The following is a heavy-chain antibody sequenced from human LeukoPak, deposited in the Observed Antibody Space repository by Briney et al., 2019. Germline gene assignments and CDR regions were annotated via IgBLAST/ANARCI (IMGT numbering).Heavy chain of an antibody. CDR1: GFTFSSYE. CDR2: ISSSGSTI. Sequence: SGGSLRLSCAASGFTFSSYEMNWVRQAPGKGPEWVSYISSSGSTIYYADSVKGRFTISRDNAKNSLYLQMNSLRAEDTAVYYCARDEGSGWYRLFDYWGQGTLVTVSS. V-gene: IGHV3-48*03. D-gene: IGHD6-19*01. CDR3: ARDEGSGWYRLFDY. J-gene: IGHJ4*02.